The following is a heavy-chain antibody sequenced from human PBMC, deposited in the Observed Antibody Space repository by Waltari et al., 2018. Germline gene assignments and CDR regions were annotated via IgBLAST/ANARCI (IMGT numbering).Heavy chain of an antibody. V-gene: IGHV3-21*01. D-gene: IGHD3-10*01. Sequence: EVQLVESGGGLVKPGGSLRLSCVASGFTFSNFGMNWVRQAPGKGREWVSSISSGKSYIYYADSVKGRFTISRDNAKNSLYLQMNSLRAEDTAVYYCARENTMVRGAPFDYWGQGTLVTVSS. CDR2: ISSGKSYI. CDR1: GFTFSNFG. J-gene: IGHJ4*02. CDR3: ARENTMVRGAPFDY.